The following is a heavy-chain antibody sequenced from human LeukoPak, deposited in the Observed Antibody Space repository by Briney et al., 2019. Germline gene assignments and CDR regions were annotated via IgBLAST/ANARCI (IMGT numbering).Heavy chain of an antibody. V-gene: IGHV4-59*13. Sequence: SETLSLTCTVSGGSISSYYWSWIRQPPGKGLEWIGYIYYSGSTNYSPSLKSRVTISVDTSKNQFSLKLSSVTAADTAVYYCARVFYDILSPGVGFDIWGQGTMVTVSS. CDR3: ARVFYDILSPGVGFDI. J-gene: IGHJ3*02. CDR2: IYYSGST. CDR1: GGSISSYY. D-gene: IGHD3-9*01.